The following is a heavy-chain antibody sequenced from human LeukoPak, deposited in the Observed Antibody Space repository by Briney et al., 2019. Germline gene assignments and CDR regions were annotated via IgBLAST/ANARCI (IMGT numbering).Heavy chain of an antibody. CDR1: GYTLTELS. CDR2: FETEDGET. Sequence: ASVKVSCKVSGYTLTELSMHWVRQAPGKGLEWMGGFETEDGETIYAQKFQGRVTMTEDTSTDTAYMELSSLRSEDTAVYYCATELTAMVTKVACYWGQGTLVTVSS. D-gene: IGHD5-18*01. J-gene: IGHJ4*02. CDR3: ATELTAMVTKVACY. V-gene: IGHV1-24*01.